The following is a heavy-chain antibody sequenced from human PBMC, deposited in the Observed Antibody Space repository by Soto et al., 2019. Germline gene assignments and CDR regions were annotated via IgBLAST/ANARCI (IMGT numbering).Heavy chain of an antibody. V-gene: IGHV1-18*04. CDR3: ARDRSPRSGLLEWFALDY. CDR2: ISVYNGNT. D-gene: IGHD3-3*01. CDR1: GYTFTNHG. J-gene: IGHJ4*01. Sequence: GASVKVSCKASGYTFTNHGINWVRQAPGQGLEWVGWISVYNGNTYFAQNFRGRVTLTTDTSASTAYMELRSLRSDDTAVYYCARDRSPRSGLLEWFALDYWGQGALVTVSS.